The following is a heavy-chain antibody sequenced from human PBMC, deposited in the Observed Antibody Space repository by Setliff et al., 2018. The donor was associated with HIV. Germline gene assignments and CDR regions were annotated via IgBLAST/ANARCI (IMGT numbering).Heavy chain of an antibody. CDR1: GYTFTSYG. D-gene: IGHD6-19*01. CDR2: ISAYNGNT. CDR3: ARDQGSGWYYYYYGTDV. V-gene: IGHV1-18*01. J-gene: IGHJ6*02. Sequence: ASVKVSCKASGYTFTSYGISWVRQAPGQGLEWMGWISAYNGNTNYAQKLQGRVTMTTDTSTSTAYMELRSLSSDDTAVYYCARDQGSGWYYYYYGTDVWGQGTTVTVSS.